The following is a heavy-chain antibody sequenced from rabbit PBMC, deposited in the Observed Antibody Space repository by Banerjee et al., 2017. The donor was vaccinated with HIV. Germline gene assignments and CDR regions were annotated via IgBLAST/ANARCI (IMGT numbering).Heavy chain of an antibody. Sequence: QEQLVESGGGLVQPEGSLTLTCTASGSDISSYHMGWVRQAPGKGLEYIGYISIGGNSYYASWAKGRFTISRTSSTTVTLQMTSLTAADTATYFCARWSGVNYGYSLWGPGTLVTVS. CDR1: GSDISSYH. J-gene: IGHJ4*01. V-gene: IGHV1S45*01. CDR2: ISIGGNS. CDR3: ARWSGVNYGYSL. D-gene: IGHD6-1*01.